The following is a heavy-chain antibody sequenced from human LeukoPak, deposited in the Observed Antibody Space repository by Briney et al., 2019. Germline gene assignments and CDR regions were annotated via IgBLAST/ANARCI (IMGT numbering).Heavy chain of an antibody. CDR3: AKVGEYGYCASSACFSPFDC. Sequence: SETLSLTCAVYGGSFSGYYWSWIRQPPGKGLEWIGEINHSGSTNYNPSLKSRVTISVDTSKNQFSLQLRSMTAADTAVYYCAKVGEYGYCASSACFSPFDCWGQGTLVTVSS. CDR1: GGSFSGYY. J-gene: IGHJ4*02. V-gene: IGHV4-34*01. CDR2: INHSGST. D-gene: IGHD2-2*03.